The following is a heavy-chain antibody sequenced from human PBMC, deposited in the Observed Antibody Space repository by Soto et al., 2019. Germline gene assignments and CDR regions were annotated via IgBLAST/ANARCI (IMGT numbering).Heavy chain of an antibody. CDR2: ISGSGGST. Sequence: GESLKISCAASGFTFSSYAMSWVRQAPGKGLEWVSAISGSGGSTYYADSVKGRFTISRDNSKNTLYLQMNSLRAEDTAVYYCAKDTAFHAFQHWGQGTLVTVSS. CDR1: GFTFSSYA. CDR3: AKDTAFHAFQH. D-gene: IGHD4-17*01. V-gene: IGHV3-23*01. J-gene: IGHJ1*01.